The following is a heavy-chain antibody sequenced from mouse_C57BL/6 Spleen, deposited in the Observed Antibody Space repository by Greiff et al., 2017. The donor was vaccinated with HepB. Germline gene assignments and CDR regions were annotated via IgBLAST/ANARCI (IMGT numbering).Heavy chain of an antibody. Sequence: EVQLQQSGPELVKPGASVKISCKASGYTFTDYYMNWVKQSHGKSLEWIGDINPNNGGTSYNQKFKGKATLTVDKSSSTAYMELRSLTSEDSAVYYSATGSSYDWYFDVWGTGTTVTVAS. D-gene: IGHD1-1*01. V-gene: IGHV1-26*01. CDR3: ATGSSYDWYFDV. CDR1: GYTFTDYY. J-gene: IGHJ1*03. CDR2: INPNNGGT.